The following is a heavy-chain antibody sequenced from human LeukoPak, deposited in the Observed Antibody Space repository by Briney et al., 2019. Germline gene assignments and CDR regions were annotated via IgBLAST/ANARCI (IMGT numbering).Heavy chain of an antibody. CDR3: AKISGSGIGYYGMDV. CDR2: ISGSGGST. CDR1: GFTFSSYA. Sequence: PGGSLRLSCAASGFTFSSYAMSWVRQAPGKGLEWVSAISGSGGSTYYADSVKGRFTISRDNSKNTLYLQMNSLRAEDTAVYYCAKISGSGIGYYGMDVWGQGTTVTVSS. J-gene: IGHJ6*02. V-gene: IGHV3-23*01. D-gene: IGHD3-10*01.